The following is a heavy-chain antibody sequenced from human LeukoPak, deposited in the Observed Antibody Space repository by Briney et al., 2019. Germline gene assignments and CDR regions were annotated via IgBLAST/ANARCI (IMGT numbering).Heavy chain of an antibody. CDR2: IYISGST. Sequence: SETLSLTCTVSGASINSHYWSWIRQPAGKGLEWIWRIYISGSTNYNSSLQSRVTMSVDTSQNQFSLKLTSVTAADMAVYYCARALNPLPGTYYFDYWGQGTLVTVSS. V-gene: IGHV4-4*07. CDR3: ARALNPLPGTYYFDY. CDR1: GASINSHY. D-gene: IGHD2-15*01. J-gene: IGHJ4*02.